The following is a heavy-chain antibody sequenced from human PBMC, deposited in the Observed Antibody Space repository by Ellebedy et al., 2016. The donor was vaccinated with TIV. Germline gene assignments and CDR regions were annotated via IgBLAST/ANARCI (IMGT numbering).Heavy chain of an antibody. CDR1: GGSFSGYY. Sequence: MPSETLSLTCAVYGGSFSGYYWSWIRQPPGKGLEWIGEINHSGSTNYNPSLKSRVTISVDTSKNQFSLKLSSVTAADTAVYYCARGTLRLGELSLWTRLAKQDYYYYGMDVWGQGTTVTVSS. D-gene: IGHD3-16*02. CDR3: ARGTLRLGELSLWTRLAKQDYYYYGMDV. CDR2: INHSGST. V-gene: IGHV4-34*01. J-gene: IGHJ6*02.